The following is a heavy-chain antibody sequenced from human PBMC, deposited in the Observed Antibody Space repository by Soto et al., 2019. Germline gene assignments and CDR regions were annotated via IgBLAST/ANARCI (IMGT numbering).Heavy chain of an antibody. CDR1: SYTFTNYG. D-gene: IGHD3-10*02. V-gene: IGHV1-18*01. CDR2: IRAYTGNT. J-gene: IGHJ6*03. Sequence: QVQLVQSGAEVKKPRASVKVSCKACSYTFTNYGISWGRQAPGQGLEWVGGIRAYTGNTHYAQKRQGRVTMPTDTSTGTVCRELRSLRSDDTAGYYCARRTLCGYPTGMLGYYSYYKDVGGNGTTVNVSS. CDR3: ARRTLCGYPTGMLGYYSYYKDV.